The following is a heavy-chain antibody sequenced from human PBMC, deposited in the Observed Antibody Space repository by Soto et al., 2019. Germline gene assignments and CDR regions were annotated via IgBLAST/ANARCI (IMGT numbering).Heavy chain of an antibody. CDR1: GFSFSQYA. Sequence: GGSLRLSCAASGFSFSQYALDWVRQAPGKGLEWVSGISASGRDTYCADSVKGRFTISRENAKNSLYLKMNSLRAEDTAVYYGARDETVVLPNYYGMDVWGQGTTVTVSS. D-gene: IGHD2-15*01. CDR2: ISASGRDT. V-gene: IGHV3-21*01. J-gene: IGHJ6*02. CDR3: ARDETVVLPNYYGMDV.